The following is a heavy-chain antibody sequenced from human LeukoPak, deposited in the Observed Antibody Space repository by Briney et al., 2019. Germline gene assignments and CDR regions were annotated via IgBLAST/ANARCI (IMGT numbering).Heavy chain of an antibody. J-gene: IGHJ5*02. CDR1: GFTFSSYG. CDR2: ISYDGSNK. V-gene: IGHV3-30*03. D-gene: IGHD3-22*01. CDR3: ARDPGYYDSSGFNRHNWFDP. Sequence: GRSLRLSCAASGFTFSSYGMHWVRQAPGKGLEWVAVISYDGSNKYYADSVKGRFTISRDNSKNTLYLQMNSLRAEDTAVYYCARDPGYYDSSGFNRHNWFDPWGQGTLVTVSS.